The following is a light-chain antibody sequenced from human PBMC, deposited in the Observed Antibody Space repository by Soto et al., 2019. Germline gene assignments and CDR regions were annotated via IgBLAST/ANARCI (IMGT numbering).Light chain of an antibody. J-gene: IGLJ1*01. CDR3: SSFTTTNTLV. CDR1: SSDIGAYNY. CDR2: EVN. V-gene: IGLV2-14*01. Sequence: QSALTQPASVSGSPGQSLTISCTGTSSDIGAYNYVSWYQQHPAKAPKLVIYEVNNRPSGVSIRFSGSKSGNTASLTISGLQAEDEADYYCSSFTTTNTLVFGSGTKATVL.